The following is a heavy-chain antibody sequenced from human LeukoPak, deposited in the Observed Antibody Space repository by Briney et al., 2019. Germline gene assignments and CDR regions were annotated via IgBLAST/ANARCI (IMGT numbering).Heavy chain of an antibody. D-gene: IGHD1-26*01. J-gene: IGHJ4*02. Sequence: SETLSLTCTVSRGFISISGYWGGWICQTPGKGLEWIGIINYSGNTYYNPSLKSRVTMSVDTSKNQFSVKLSSVTAADTAMYYCTRHKQVVGSSEIDYWGQGMLVTVSS. CDR2: INYSGNT. CDR3: TRHKQVVGSSEIDY. V-gene: IGHV4-39*01. CDR1: RGFISISGYW.